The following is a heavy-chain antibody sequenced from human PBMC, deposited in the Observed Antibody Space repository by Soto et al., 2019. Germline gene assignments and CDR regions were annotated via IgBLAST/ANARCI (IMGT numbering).Heavy chain of an antibody. CDR1: GFPFGTTD. Sequence: QLLKSGGGLVQPGGSLTLSCAASGFPFGTTDMSWVRQAPGEGLEWVSTIDGSGGITFYADSVKGGFTISRDNSRNTVYLQMNRLRGADTALYYCVKNSGWFNTWGQGALVTVSS. J-gene: IGHJ5*02. CDR3: VKNSGWFNT. CDR2: IDGSGGIT. V-gene: IGHV3-23*01. D-gene: IGHD3-10*01.